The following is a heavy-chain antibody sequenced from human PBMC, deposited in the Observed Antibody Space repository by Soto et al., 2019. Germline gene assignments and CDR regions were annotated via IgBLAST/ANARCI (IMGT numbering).Heavy chain of an antibody. CDR1: GFTFGDYA. CDR2: ISSTGIYI. D-gene: IGHD6-6*01. CDR3: GRRDSSSSADY. V-gene: IGHV3-21*06. J-gene: IGHJ4*02. Sequence: RLSCAASGFTFGDYAMNWVRQAPGEGLEWVSSISSTGIYIYYADSVQGRLTISRDNARNSLYLQMNSLRAEDTATYYCGRRDSSSSADYWGQGILVTVSS.